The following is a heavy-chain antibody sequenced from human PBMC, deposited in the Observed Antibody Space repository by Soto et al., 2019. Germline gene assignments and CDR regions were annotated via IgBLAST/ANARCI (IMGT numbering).Heavy chain of an antibody. CDR2: IRSKAYGGTT. V-gene: IGHV3-49*03. CDR3: TRDRTGTVGVFVRY. Sequence: GGSLRLSCTASGFTFGDYAMSWFRQAPGKGLEWVGFIRSKAYGGTTEYAASVKGRFTISRDDSKSIAYLQMNSLKTEDTAVYYCTRDRTGTVGVFVRYWGQGTLVTVSS. J-gene: IGHJ4*02. CDR1: GFTFGDYA. D-gene: IGHD3-10*02.